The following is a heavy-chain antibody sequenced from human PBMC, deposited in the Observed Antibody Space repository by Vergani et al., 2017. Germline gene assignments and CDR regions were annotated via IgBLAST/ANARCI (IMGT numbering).Heavy chain of an antibody. D-gene: IGHD3-22*01. Sequence: QLQLQESGPGLVKPSETLSLTCTVSGGSISSSSYYWGWIRQPPGKGLEWIGSIYYSGSTYYNPSLKSRVTISVDTSKNQFSLKLSSVTAAATAVYYCASSEPLTDSSGDFDYWGQGTLVTVSS. CDR2: IYYSGST. V-gene: IGHV4-39*01. J-gene: IGHJ4*02. CDR3: ASSEPLTDSSGDFDY. CDR1: GGSISSSSYY.